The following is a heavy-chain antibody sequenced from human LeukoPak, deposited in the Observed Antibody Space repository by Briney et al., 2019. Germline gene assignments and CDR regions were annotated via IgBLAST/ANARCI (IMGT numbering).Heavy chain of an antibody. V-gene: IGHV1-2*02. J-gene: IGHJ5*02. CDR1: GYTFTGYY. CDR2: INPNSGAT. CDR3: ARGGYYGLGNDFRFDP. Sequence: ASVKVSCKASGYTFTGYYMHWVRQAPGQGLEWMGWINPNSGATNYAQKFQGRVTMTRDTSISTASMELSSLKPDDTAVYYCARGGYYGLGNDFRFDPWGQGTLVTVSS. D-gene: IGHD3-10*01.